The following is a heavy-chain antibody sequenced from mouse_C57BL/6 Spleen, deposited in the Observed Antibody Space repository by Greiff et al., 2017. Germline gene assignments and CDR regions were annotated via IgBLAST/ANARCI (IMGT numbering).Heavy chain of an antibody. CDR3: ARGAVALDY. D-gene: IGHD1-1*01. J-gene: IGHJ2*01. Sequence: VQLQQPGAELVKPGASVKMSCMASGYTFTSYWITWVKQRPGQGLEWIGDIYPGCGSSNYNEKFKSKGTLTVDTSSSTAYMQLSSLTSEDSAVYYCARGAVALDYWGQGTTLTVSS. CDR1: GYTFTSYW. V-gene: IGHV1-55*01. CDR2: IYPGCGSS.